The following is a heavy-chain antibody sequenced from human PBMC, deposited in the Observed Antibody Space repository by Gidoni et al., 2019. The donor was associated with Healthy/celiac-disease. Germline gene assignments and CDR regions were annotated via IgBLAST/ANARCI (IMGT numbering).Heavy chain of an antibody. CDR1: GFPFSSYA. CDR2: ISGSGGST. Sequence: EVQLLESGGGLVQPGGSLSLSCAASGFPFSSYAMRWVRQAPGKGLEWVSGISGSGGSTYYADAVKGRFTISRDNSKNTLYLQMNSLRAEDTAVYYCADFYGDYAVSDYWGQGTLVTVSS. J-gene: IGHJ4*02. D-gene: IGHD4-17*01. CDR3: ADFYGDYAVSDY. V-gene: IGHV3-23*01.